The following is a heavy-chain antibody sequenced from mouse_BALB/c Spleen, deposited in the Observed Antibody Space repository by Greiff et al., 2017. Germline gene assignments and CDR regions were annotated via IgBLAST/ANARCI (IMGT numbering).Heavy chain of an antibody. CDR2: ISSGSSTI. CDR3: ARGEMITPWFAY. Sequence: DVMLVESGGGLVQPGGSRKLSCAASGFTFSSFGMHWVRQAPEKGLEWVAYISSGSSTIYYADTVKGRFTISRDNPKNTLFLQMTSLRSEDTAMYYCARGEMITPWFAYWGQGTLVTVSA. CDR1: GFTFSSFG. J-gene: IGHJ3*01. D-gene: IGHD2-4*01. V-gene: IGHV5-17*02.